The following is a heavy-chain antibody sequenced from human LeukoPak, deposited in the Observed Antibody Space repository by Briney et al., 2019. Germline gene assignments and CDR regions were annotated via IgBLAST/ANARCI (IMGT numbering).Heavy chain of an antibody. V-gene: IGHV4-39*01. J-gene: IGHJ4*02. Sequence: SETLSLTCTVSGASISSSSDSWGWFRRPPGKGLEWIGSIIYSGRTYHNPSLKSRLTMSVDTSESQFSLRLSSVTAADTAVYFCARHYYDSSGYRRDYYFDYWGQGILVTVSS. D-gene: IGHD3-22*01. CDR2: IIYSGRT. CDR1: GASISSSSDS. CDR3: ARHYYDSSGYRRDYYFDY.